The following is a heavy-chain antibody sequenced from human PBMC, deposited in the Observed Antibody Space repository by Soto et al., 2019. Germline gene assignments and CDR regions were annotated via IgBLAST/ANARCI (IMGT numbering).Heavy chain of an antibody. D-gene: IGHD2-8*01. CDR3: ARDGCTNGVCYNLGY. CDR1: GFTFSSYW. V-gene: IGHV3-48*04. CDR2: ISSSGSTI. J-gene: IGHJ4*02. Sequence: GGSLRLSCAASGFTFSSYWMSWVRQAPGKGLEWVANISSSGSTIYYADSVKGRFTISRDNAKNSLYLQMNSLRAEDTAVYYCARDGCTNGVCYNLGYWGQGTLVTVSS.